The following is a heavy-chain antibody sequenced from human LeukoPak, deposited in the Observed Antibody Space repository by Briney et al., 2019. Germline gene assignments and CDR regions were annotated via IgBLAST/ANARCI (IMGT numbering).Heavy chain of an antibody. D-gene: IGHD5-12*01. CDR1: GFTFSSYS. CDR3: ARRKATIDYYMDV. CDR2: ISSSSRYI. V-gene: IGHV3-21*01. Sequence: GGSLRLSCAASGFTFSSYSMNWVRQAPGKGLEWVSSISSSSRYIYYADSVKGRFTISKDNAKNSLYLQMNSLSAEDTAVYYFARRKATIDYYMDVWGKGPTVTVSS. J-gene: IGHJ6*03.